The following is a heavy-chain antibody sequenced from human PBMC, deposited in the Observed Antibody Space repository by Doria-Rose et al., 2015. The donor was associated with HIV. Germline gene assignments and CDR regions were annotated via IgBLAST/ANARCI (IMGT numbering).Heavy chain of an antibody. V-gene: IGHV2-26*01. CDR3: ARIKSSRWYHKYYFDF. D-gene: IGHD6-13*01. J-gene: IGHJ4*02. Sequence: QIALKESGPVLVKPTETLTLACTVSGVSLSSPGMGVSWIRQPPGKALEWLANIFSDDDRSDKTSLKSRLTISSGSSKGMLVLTMTELDPVDTATYYCARIKSSRWYHKYYFDFGGQGTLVIVSA. CDR1: GVSLSSPGMG. CDR2: IFSDDDR.